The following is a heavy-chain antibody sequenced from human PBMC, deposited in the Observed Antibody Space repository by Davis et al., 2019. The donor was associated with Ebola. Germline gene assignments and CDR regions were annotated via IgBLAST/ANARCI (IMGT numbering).Heavy chain of an antibody. J-gene: IGHJ6*02. CDR3: AREDRYYYGMDV. V-gene: IGHV4-59*01. CDR1: GGSISSYY. Sequence: PSETLSLTCTVSGGSISSYYWSWIRQPPGKGLEWIGYIYYSGSTNYNPSLKSRVTISVDTSKNQFSLKLSSVTAADTAVYYCAREDRYYYGMDVWGQGTMVTVSS. CDR2: IYYSGST.